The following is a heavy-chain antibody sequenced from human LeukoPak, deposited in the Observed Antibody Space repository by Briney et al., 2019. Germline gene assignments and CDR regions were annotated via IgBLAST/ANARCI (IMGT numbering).Heavy chain of an antibody. CDR1: GFTFSSYA. CDR3: ATISSGWY. D-gene: IGHD6-19*01. Sequence: GSLRLSCAASGFTFSSYAVNWVRQAPGKGLEWVSVISASGGSTYYADSVKGRFTISRDNSKNTLYLQMTSLRAEDTAVYYCATISSGWYWGQGTLVTVSS. J-gene: IGHJ4*02. V-gene: IGHV3-23*01. CDR2: ISASGGST.